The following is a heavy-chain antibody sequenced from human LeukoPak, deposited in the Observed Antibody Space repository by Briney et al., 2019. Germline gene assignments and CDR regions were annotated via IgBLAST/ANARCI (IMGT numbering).Heavy chain of an antibody. CDR2: IYYSGSA. CDR1: GGSISSSSYY. D-gene: IGHD5-18*01. CDR3: ARDGRLIGDTANFDF. Sequence: SETLSLTCTVSGGSISSSSYYWGWIRQPPGKGLEWIVSIYYSGSAYYNPSLKSRVTISVDTSKNQFSLKLSSVTAADTAVYYCARDGRLIGDTANFDFWGQGTLVTVSS. V-gene: IGHV4-39*07. J-gene: IGHJ4*02.